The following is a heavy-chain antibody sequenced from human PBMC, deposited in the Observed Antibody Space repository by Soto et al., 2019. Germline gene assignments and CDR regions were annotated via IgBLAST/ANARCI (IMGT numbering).Heavy chain of an antibody. J-gene: IGHJ4*01. V-gene: IGHV4-59*12. CDR2: IYYSGST. D-gene: IGHD3-22*01. Sequence: LSLTCTVSGGSISSYYWSWIRQPPGKGLEWIGYIYYSGSTNYNPSLKSRVTLSVDTSKNQFSLKLSSVTAADTAVYYCVRMCYYCDSRGYSEFYYCGRGSLVPVSS. CDR3: VRMCYYCDSRGYSEFYY. CDR1: GGSISSYY.